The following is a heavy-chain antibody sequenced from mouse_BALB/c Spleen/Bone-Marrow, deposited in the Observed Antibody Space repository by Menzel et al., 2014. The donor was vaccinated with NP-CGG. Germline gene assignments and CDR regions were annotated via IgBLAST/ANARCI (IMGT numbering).Heavy chain of an antibody. Sequence: QVQLQQPGAELVRPGASVKLSCKASGYTFTGYWINWVKQRPGQGLEWIGNIFPSETYTNYNQKFKDKATLTVDKSSSTAYVQLNSPTSEDSAVYYCTRDNWDYWGRGTTLTVSS. D-gene: IGHD4-1*01. CDR1: GYTFTGYW. CDR3: TRDNWDY. V-gene: IGHV1-69*02. CDR2: IFPSETYT. J-gene: IGHJ2*01.